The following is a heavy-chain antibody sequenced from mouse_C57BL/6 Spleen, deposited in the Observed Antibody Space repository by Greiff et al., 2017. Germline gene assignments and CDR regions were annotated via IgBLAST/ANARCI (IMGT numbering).Heavy chain of an antibody. J-gene: IGHJ2*01. Sequence: VQLQQSGAELVRPGTSVKVSCKASGYAFTNYLIEWVKQRPGQGLEWIGVINPGSGGTNYNEKFKGKATLTADKSSSTAYMQLSSLTSEDSAVYFCARDWDDWGQGTTLTVSS. D-gene: IGHD4-1*01. V-gene: IGHV1-54*01. CDR1: GYAFTNYL. CDR3: ARDWDD. CDR2: INPGSGGT.